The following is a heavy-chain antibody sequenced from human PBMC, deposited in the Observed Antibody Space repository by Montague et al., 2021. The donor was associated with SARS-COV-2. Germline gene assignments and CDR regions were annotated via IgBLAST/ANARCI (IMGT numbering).Heavy chain of an antibody. CDR1: GGSISSSSYY. CDR3: ARGVPLGYDFWSGYPEIGDFDY. D-gene: IGHD3-3*01. Sequence: ETLSLTCTVSGGSISSSSYYWGWIRQPPGKGLEWIGSIYYSGSTYYNPSLKSRVTISVDTSKNQFSLKLSSVTAADTAVYYCARGVPLGYDFWSGYPEIGDFDYWGQGTLVTVSS. CDR2: IYYSGST. J-gene: IGHJ4*02. V-gene: IGHV4-39*01.